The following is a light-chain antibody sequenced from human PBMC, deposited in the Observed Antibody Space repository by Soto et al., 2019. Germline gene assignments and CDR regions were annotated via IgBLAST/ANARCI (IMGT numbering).Light chain of an antibody. V-gene: IGLV3-1*01. J-gene: IGLJ2*01. CDR2: QDS. Sequence: SYELTQPPSVSVSPGQTASITCSGDKLGDKYACWYQQKPGQSPVLVIYQDSKRPSGIPERFSGSNSGNTATLTISGTQAMDEADYYCQVWDSSTAGVVFGGGTKVTVL. CDR1: KLGDKY. CDR3: QVWDSSTAGVV.